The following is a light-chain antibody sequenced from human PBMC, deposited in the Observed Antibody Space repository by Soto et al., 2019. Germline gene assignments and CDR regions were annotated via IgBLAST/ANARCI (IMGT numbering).Light chain of an antibody. Sequence: DIQMTHSPSTLSASVGDRVTITCRASQSVSIWLAWYQQKPGKAPNLLIYKASSLQSGVPSRFSGSGSGTEFTLTISGLQPEDSATYYCQQHHEYAAWTFGQGTKV. J-gene: IGKJ1*01. V-gene: IGKV1-5*03. CDR2: KAS. CDR1: QSVSIW. CDR3: QQHHEYAAWT.